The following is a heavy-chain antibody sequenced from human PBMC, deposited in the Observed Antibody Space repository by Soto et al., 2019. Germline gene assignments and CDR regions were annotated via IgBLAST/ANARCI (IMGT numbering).Heavy chain of an antibody. CDR1: GFTFSTYA. CDR3: VKGYWKGDV. CDR2: ISGSGGSI. J-gene: IGHJ6*02. D-gene: IGHD1-1*01. V-gene: IGHV3-23*01. Sequence: EVQLLESGGGVVQPGGSLRLSCAASGFTFSTYAMNWVRQAPGNGQEWVSAISGSGGSIHYADSVKGRFTISRDNSKNTLYLQMNSRRDEDTAVYHCVKGYWKGDVWGQGTTVTVSS.